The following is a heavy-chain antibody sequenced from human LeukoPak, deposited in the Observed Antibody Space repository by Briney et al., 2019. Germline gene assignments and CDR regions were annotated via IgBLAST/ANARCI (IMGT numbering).Heavy chain of an antibody. V-gene: IGHV3-23*01. CDR3: AKDAVAPGSGGDYFDY. J-gene: IGHJ4*02. D-gene: IGHD3-10*01. CDR1: GFTFSSNA. CDR2: ITGNGGST. Sequence: PGGSLRLSCAAPGFTFSSNALSWVRQAPGKGLEWVSVITGNGGSTYYADSVKGRFTISRDNSKNTLSLQMNSLRAEDTAVYYCAKDAVAPGSGGDYFDYWGQGTLVTVSS.